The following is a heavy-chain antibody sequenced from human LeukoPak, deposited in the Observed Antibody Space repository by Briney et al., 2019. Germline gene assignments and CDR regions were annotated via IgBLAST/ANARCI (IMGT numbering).Heavy chain of an antibody. D-gene: IGHD3-10*01. Sequence: PGRSLRLSCAASGFTFSSYAMHWVRQAPGKGLEWVAVISYDGSNKYYADSVKGRFTISRDNSKNTLYLQMNSLRAEDTAVYYCARGGYYGSGTYPDAFDIWGQGTMVTVSS. J-gene: IGHJ3*02. V-gene: IGHV3-30-3*01. CDR3: ARGGYYGSGTYPDAFDI. CDR1: GFTFSSYA. CDR2: ISYDGSNK.